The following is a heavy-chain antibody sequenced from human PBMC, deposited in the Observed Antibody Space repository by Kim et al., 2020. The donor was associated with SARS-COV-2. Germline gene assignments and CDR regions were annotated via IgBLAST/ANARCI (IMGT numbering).Heavy chain of an antibody. J-gene: IGHJ4*02. CDR1: GGSISSSSYY. V-gene: IGHV4-39*01. Sequence: SETLSLTCTVSGGSISSSSYYWGWIRQPPGKGLEWIGSIYYSGSTYYNPSLKSRVTISVDTSKNQFSLKLSSVTAADTAVYYCARLDVGGIAAVGPIPALFDYWGQGTLVTVSS. CDR3: ARLDVGGIAAVGPIPALFDY. D-gene: IGHD6-13*01. CDR2: IYYSGST.